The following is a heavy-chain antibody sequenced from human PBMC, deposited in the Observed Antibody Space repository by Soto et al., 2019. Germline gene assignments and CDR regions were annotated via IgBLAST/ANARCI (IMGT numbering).Heavy chain of an antibody. J-gene: IGHJ3*02. CDR3: VRPRISSVAVAGYGFEI. V-gene: IGHV3-48*02. CDR2: ISSTSSTI. D-gene: IGHD6-19*01. CDR1: AFSFSSYS. Sequence: GGSLRLSCAASAFSFSSYSMNWVRQAPGKGLEWVSYISSTSSTIYYTDSVKGRFTISRDNARSSLYLQMNSLRDEDSAVYYCVRPRISSVAVAGYGFEIWGLGTMVTVSS.